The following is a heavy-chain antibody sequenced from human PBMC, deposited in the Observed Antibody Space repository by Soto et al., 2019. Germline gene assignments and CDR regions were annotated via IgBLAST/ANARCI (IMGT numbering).Heavy chain of an antibody. CDR2: ISYDGSNK. V-gene: IGHV3-30-3*01. J-gene: IGHJ4*02. CDR3: ASLGYCISTSCRPFDY. CDR1: GFTFSSYA. Sequence: QVQLVESGGGVVQPGRSLRLSCAASGFTFSSYAMHWVRQAPGKGLEWVAVISYDGSNKYYADSVKGRFTISRDNSKNTLYLQMNSLRAEGTAVYYCASLGYCISTSCRPFDYWGQGTLVTVSS. D-gene: IGHD2-2*01.